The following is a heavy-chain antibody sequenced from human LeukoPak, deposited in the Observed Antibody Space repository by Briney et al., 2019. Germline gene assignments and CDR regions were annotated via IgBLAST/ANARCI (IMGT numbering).Heavy chain of an antibody. Sequence: NPSETLSLTCTVSGGSISSGDYYWSWIRQPPGKGLEWIGYIYYSGSTYYNPSLKSRVTISVDTSKNQFSLKLSSVTAADTAVYYCARVRRVAAAGYYCYMDVWGKGTTVTVSS. J-gene: IGHJ6*03. V-gene: IGHV4-30-4*08. CDR2: IYYSGST. CDR1: GGSISSGDYY. D-gene: IGHD6-13*01. CDR3: ARVRRVAAAGYYCYMDV.